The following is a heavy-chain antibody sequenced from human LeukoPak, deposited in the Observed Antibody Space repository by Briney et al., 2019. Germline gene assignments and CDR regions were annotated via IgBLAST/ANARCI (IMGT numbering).Heavy chain of an antibody. CDR3: ALLAVASDFDY. J-gene: IGHJ4*02. CDR2: IGSSGTTI. D-gene: IGHD6-19*01. CDR1: GFPFSVYE. Sequence: GGSLRLSCAVSGFPFSVYEMNWVRQAPGKGLEWISNIGSSGTTIYYADSVRGRFSISRDNAKSSLYLQMNSLRVEDTAVYYCALLAVASDFDYWGQGALVTVSS. V-gene: IGHV3-48*03.